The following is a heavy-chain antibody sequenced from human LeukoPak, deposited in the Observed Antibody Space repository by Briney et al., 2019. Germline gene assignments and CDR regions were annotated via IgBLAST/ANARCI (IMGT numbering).Heavy chain of an antibody. CDR2: ISYVGSNK. J-gene: IGHJ4*02. CDR3: AREGYYYDSSGYLDY. V-gene: IGHV3-30-3*01. CDR1: GFTFSSYA. D-gene: IGHD3-22*01. Sequence: GRSLRLSCAASGFTFSSYAMHWVRQAPGKGLEWVAVISYVGSNKYYADSVKGRFTISRDNSKNTLYLQMNSLRAEDTAVYYCAREGYYYDSSGYLDYWGQGTLVTVSS.